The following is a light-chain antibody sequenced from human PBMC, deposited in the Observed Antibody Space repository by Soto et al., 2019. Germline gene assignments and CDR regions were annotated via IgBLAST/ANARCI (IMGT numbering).Light chain of an antibody. J-gene: IGLJ1*01. CDR2: RNN. CDR1: SSNIGSHY. Sequence: QSVLTQPPSASATPGQRVTISCSGSSSNIGSHYVYWYQQLPGTAPKLLIYRNNQRPSGVPDRFSGSKSGTSASLDISGLRSEDESDFYCATWDDSLSDYVFGTGTKVTVL. CDR3: ATWDDSLSDYV. V-gene: IGLV1-47*01.